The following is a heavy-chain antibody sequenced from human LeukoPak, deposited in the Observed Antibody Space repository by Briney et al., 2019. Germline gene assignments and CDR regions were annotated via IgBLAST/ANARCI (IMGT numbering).Heavy chain of an antibody. Sequence: PGGSLRLSCAASGFTFSTYWMHWVRHAPGKGLVWVSRINTDGSTTGYADSVKGRFTISRDNAKNTLYLQMSSLRAEDTAVYYCARGTMIGEYWGQGTLVTVSS. J-gene: IGHJ4*02. CDR2: INTDGSTT. CDR1: GFTFSTYW. D-gene: IGHD3-10*02. V-gene: IGHV3-74*01. CDR3: ARGTMIGEY.